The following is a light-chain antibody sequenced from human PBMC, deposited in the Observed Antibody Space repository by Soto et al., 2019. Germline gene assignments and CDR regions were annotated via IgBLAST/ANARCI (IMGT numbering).Light chain of an antibody. CDR3: SSYAGNYVV. V-gene: IGLV2-8*01. CDR1: SGDVGAYNF. J-gene: IGLJ2*01. CDR2: EVT. Sequence: QSALTQPPSASGSPGQSVTISCIGTSGDVGAYNFVSWYQQHPGKAPKLIISEVTKRPSGVPDRFSGSKSGNTASLTVSGLQAEDEAAYYCSSYAGNYVVFGGGTKLTVL.